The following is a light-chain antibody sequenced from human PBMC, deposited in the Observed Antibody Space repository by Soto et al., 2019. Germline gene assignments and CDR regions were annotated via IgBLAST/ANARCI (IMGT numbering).Light chain of an antibody. Sequence: QSALTQPASVSGSPGQSITISCTGTSSDIGSNNYVSWFQQRPGKAPTLIIYEVSNRPSGVSTHFSGSKSGNTASLTISGLLPEDEAEYYCSSYTTSPRLFGGGTKRTV. CDR1: SSDIGSNNY. J-gene: IGLJ3*02. CDR3: SSYTTSPRL. CDR2: EVS. V-gene: IGLV2-14*01.